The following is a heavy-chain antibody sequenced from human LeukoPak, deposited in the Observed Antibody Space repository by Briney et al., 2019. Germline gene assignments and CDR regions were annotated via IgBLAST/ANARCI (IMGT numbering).Heavy chain of an antibody. CDR1: GGSISSYY. D-gene: IGHD5-12*01. J-gene: IGHJ5*02. V-gene: IGHV4-30-4*01. CDR3: ARALRTIHWFDP. Sequence: SETLSLTCTVSGGSISSYYWSWIRQPPGKGLEWIGYIYYSGSTYYNPSLKSRVTISVDTSKNQFSLKLSSVTAADTAVYYCARALRTIHWFDPWGQGTLVTVSS. CDR2: IYYSGST.